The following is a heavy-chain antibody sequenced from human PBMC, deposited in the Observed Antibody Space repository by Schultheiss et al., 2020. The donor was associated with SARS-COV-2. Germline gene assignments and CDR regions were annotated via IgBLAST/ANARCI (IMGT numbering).Heavy chain of an antibody. D-gene: IGHD3-10*01. CDR1: GGSISSYY. Sequence: SETLSLTCTVSGGSISSYYWSWVRQPPGKGLEWIGYIYYSGSTNYNPSLKSRVTISVDTSKNQFSLKLSSVTAADTAVYYCARFMVRPPHYYAMDVWGQGTTVTVSS. J-gene: IGHJ6*02. CDR2: IYYSGST. V-gene: IGHV4-59*12. CDR3: ARFMVRPPHYYAMDV.